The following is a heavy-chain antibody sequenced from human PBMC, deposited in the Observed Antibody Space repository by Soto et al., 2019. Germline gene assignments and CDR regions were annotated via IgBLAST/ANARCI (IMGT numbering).Heavy chain of an antibody. Sequence: SVKVSCKASGYTFTCCYMHWVRQAPGQGLEWMGGIIPIFGTANYAQKFQGRVTITADESTSTAYMELSSLRSEDTAVYYCAREGSHFWSGYYDYYYYMDVWGKGTTVTVSS. D-gene: IGHD3-3*02. J-gene: IGHJ6*03. CDR3: AREGSHFWSGYYDYYYYMDV. CDR2: IIPIFGTA. V-gene: IGHV1-69*13. CDR1: GYTFTCCY.